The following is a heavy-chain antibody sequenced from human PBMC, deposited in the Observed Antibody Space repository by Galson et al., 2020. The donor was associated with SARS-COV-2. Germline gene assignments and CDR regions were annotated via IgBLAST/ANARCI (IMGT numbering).Heavy chain of an antibody. CDR1: GGSISSSSYY. CDR2: IYISERT. Sequence: SETLSLTCTVSGGSISSSSYYWSWIRQPAGKGLEWIGCIYISERTNYNPSLKSRVTISADTSKNQFSLRLTSVTAADTAVYYCSRESRWVLSFDYWGPGSLVTVSS. V-gene: IGHV4-61*02. J-gene: IGHJ4*02. D-gene: IGHD1-26*01. CDR3: SRESRWVLSFDY.